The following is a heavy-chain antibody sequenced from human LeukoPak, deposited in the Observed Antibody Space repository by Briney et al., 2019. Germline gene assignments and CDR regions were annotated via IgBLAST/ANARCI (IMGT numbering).Heavy chain of an antibody. CDR3: ATTNIVLMVYDGGRWFDP. D-gene: IGHD2-8*01. V-gene: IGHV1-24*01. J-gene: IGHJ5*02. CDR2: FYPEDGET. Sequence: ASVKVSCKVSGYTLTELSMHWVRQAPGKGLEWMGGFYPEDGETIYAQKFQGRVTMTEDTSTDTAYMELSSLRSEDTAVYYCATTNIVLMVYDGGRWFDPWGQGTLVTVSS. CDR1: GYTLTELS.